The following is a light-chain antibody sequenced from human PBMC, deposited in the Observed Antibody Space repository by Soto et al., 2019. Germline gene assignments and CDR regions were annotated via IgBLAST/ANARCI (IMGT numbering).Light chain of an antibody. J-gene: IGKJ1*01. CDR1: QSVSSSY. CDR2: GAS. CDR3: QQYNNWPQT. Sequence: EILMTQSPATLSVSPGYRATLYFRASQSVSSSYLAWYQQKPGQAPRLLIYGASTRATGIPARFSGSGSGTGFTLTISSLQSEDFAVYYCQQYNNWPQTFGQGTKVDIK. V-gene: IGKV3-15*01.